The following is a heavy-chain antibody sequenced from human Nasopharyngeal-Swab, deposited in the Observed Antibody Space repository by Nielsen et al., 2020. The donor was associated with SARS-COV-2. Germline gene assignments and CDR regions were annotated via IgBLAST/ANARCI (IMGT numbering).Heavy chain of an antibody. Sequence: GGSLRLSCAASGFTFSSYWMHWVRQAPGKGLVWVSRINSDGSSTSYADSVTGRFTISRDNAKNTLYLQMNSLRAEDTAVYYCVGSGSYYGGAFDIWGQGTMVTVSS. CDR1: GFTFSSYW. V-gene: IGHV3-74*01. CDR2: INSDGSST. D-gene: IGHD1-26*01. J-gene: IGHJ3*02. CDR3: VGSGSYYGGAFDI.